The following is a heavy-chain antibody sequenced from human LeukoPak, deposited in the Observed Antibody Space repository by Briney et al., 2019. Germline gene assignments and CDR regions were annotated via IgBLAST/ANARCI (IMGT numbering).Heavy chain of an antibody. CDR1: GFTFSSYA. Sequence: PGGSLRLSCADSGFTFSSYAMHWVRQAPGKGLEWVSAISGSGGSTYYADSVKGRFTISRDNSKNTLYLQMNSLRAEDTAVYYCATGPYSSGWFDLHWFDPWAQGTLVTVSS. CDR3: ATGPYSSGWFDLHWFDP. D-gene: IGHD6-19*01. J-gene: IGHJ5*02. V-gene: IGHV3-23*01. CDR2: ISGSGGST.